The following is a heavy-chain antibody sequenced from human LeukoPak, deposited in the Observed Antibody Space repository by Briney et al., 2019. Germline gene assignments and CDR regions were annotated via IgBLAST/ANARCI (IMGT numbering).Heavy chain of an antibody. Sequence: GGSPRLSCAVSGFNFSIYWMSWVRQAPGKGLEWVANIKQDGSEKYYVDSVKGRFTISRDNAKNSLYLQMNSLRAEDTAVYHCARGGGGSDYWGQGTLVTVSS. V-gene: IGHV3-7*03. CDR1: GFNFSIYW. CDR2: IKQDGSEK. J-gene: IGHJ4*02. CDR3: ARGGGGSDY.